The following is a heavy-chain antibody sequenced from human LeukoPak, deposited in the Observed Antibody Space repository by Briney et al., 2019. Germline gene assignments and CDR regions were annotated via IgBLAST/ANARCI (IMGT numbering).Heavy chain of an antibody. J-gene: IGHJ4*02. CDR1: GFTFSSYA. D-gene: IGHD5-18*01. CDR2: ISYDGSNK. Sequence: GGSLRLSCAASGFTFSSYAMHWVRQAPGKGLEWVAVISYDGSNKYYADSVKGRFTISRDNSKNTLYLQMNSLRAEDTAVYYCASTGRIQLWYHFDYWGQGTLVTVSS. CDR3: ASTGRIQLWYHFDY. V-gene: IGHV3-30-3*01.